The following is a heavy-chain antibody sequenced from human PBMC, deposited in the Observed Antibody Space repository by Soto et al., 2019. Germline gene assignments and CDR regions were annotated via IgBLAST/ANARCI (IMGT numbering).Heavy chain of an antibody. CDR3: AKDLYSGSSHPDY. Sequence: GGSLRLSCAASGFTFSSYAMHWVRQAPGKGLEWVAVISYDGSNKYYAYSVKGRFTISRDKSKNRLYLQVNSLRAEDTAVYYCAKDLYSGSSHPDYWGQGTLVTVSS. J-gene: IGHJ4*02. CDR2: ISYDGSNK. V-gene: IGHV3-30*18. CDR1: GFTFSSYA. D-gene: IGHD1-26*01.